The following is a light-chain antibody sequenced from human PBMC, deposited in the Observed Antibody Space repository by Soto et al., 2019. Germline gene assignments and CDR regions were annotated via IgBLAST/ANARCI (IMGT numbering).Light chain of an antibody. CDR1: SSDVGGYNY. CDR2: EVS. CDR3: SSFTSSSILV. V-gene: IGLV2-14*01. Sequence: QSALTQPASVSGSPGHSIAISCTGTSSDVGGYNYVSWYQQDPGKAPKLMIYEVSNRPSGVSNRFSGSKSGNTASLTISGLQAEDEADYYCSSFTSSSILVFGSGTKVTVL. J-gene: IGLJ1*01.